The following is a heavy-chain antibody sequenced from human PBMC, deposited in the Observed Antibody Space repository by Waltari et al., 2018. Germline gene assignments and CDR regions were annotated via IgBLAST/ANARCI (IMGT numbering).Heavy chain of an antibody. Sequence: VESGGGVVQPGGSLRLSCAASGFTFDDYAMHWVRQAPGKGLEWVSLISGDGGSTYYADSVKGRFTISRDNSKNSLYLQMNSLRTEDTALYYCAKPLYYYGSGSYSLDYWGQGTLVTVSS. D-gene: IGHD3-10*01. CDR1: GFTFDDYA. CDR3: AKPLYYYGSGSYSLDY. CDR2: ISGDGGST. J-gene: IGHJ4*02. V-gene: IGHV3-43*02.